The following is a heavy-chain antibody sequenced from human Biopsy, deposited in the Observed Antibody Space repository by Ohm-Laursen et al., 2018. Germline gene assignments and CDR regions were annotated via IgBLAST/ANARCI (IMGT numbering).Heavy chain of an antibody. V-gene: IGHV1-46*01. CDR3: ARNAWPTLSTMIVVVKGFNWFDP. CDR1: GYTFTSYY. D-gene: IGHD3-22*01. Sequence: ASVKVSCKASGYTFTSYYTHWVRQAPGQGLEWMGIINPSGGSTTYAQKFQGRVTMTRDTSTNTVYMELSSLRSEDTAVYYCARNAWPTLSTMIVVVKGFNWFDPWGQGTLVTVSS. CDR2: INPSGGST. J-gene: IGHJ5*02.